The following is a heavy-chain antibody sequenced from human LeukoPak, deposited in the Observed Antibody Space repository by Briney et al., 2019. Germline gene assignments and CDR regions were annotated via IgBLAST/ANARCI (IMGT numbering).Heavy chain of an antibody. CDR3: ARDLLIIAAAGTFDY. V-gene: IGHV3-21*01. D-gene: IGHD6-13*01. CDR2: ISSSSSYI. J-gene: IGHJ4*02. Sequence: GGSLRLSCAASGFTFSSYSMNWVRQAPGKRLEWVSSISSSSSYIYYADSVKGRFTISRDNAKNSLYLQMNSLRAEDTAVYYCARDLLIIAAAGTFDYWGQGTLVTVSS. CDR1: GFTFSSYS.